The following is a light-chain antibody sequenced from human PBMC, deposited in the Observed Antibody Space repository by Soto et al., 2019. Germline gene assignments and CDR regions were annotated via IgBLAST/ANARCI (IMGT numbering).Light chain of an antibody. CDR1: QSIGNL. CDR2: KAS. Sequence: DIQMTQSPSTLSASVGDRVTITCRASQSIGNLLAWYQQKPGKAPNLLIYKASSLESGVPSRFSGSVSGTEFTLTISSLQPDDFATYYCQQYNSYSVTFGQGTRLDIK. J-gene: IGKJ5*01. V-gene: IGKV1-5*03. CDR3: QQYNSYSVT.